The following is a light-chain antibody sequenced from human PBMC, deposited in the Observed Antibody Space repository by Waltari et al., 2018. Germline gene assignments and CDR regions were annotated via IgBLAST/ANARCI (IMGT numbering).Light chain of an antibody. CDR1: QSVGRS. CDR3: QHNVRLPAT. J-gene: IGKJ1*01. V-gene: IGKV3-20*01. Sequence: EIVLTQSPGTLSLSPGDRATLSCRASQSVGRSLVWYQQKPGQDHRLLMYDASSRATGIADRFSGSGSGTDFSLTISRLEPEDFAGYYCQHNVRLPATFGQGTKVEIK. CDR2: DAS.